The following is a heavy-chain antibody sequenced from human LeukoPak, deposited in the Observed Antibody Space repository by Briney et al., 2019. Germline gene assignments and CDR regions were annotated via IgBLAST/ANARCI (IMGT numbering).Heavy chain of an antibody. CDR2: ISSSGSTI. D-gene: IGHD2-2*01. CDR1: GFSFSAYW. Sequence: PGGSLRLSCAASGFSFSAYWMHWIRQAPGKGLEWVSYISSSGSTIYYADSVKGRFTISRDNAKNSLYLQMNSLRAEDTAVYYCARDIVVVPAANYYYYGMDVWGQGTTVTVSS. CDR3: ARDIVVVPAANYYYYGMDV. J-gene: IGHJ6*02. V-gene: IGHV3-11*01.